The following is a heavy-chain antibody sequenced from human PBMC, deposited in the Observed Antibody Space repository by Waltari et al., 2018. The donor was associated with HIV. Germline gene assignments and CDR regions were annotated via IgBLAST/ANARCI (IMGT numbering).Heavy chain of an antibody. V-gene: IGHV1-69*04. Sequence: QVHLVQSGAEVKKPGSSVKVSCEVSGGTCSNFGISWVRQATGQGLEWMGSIFPILGGTDYAQRFEGILTITADKSTGPVSMEPSSLKPDDSAVYFCARHTRQSGTALVHHYYGMDVWGQGTTVTVSS. CDR2: IFPILGGT. CDR3: ARHTRQSGTALVHHYYGMDV. D-gene: IGHD6-19*01. CDR1: GGTCSNFG. J-gene: IGHJ6*02.